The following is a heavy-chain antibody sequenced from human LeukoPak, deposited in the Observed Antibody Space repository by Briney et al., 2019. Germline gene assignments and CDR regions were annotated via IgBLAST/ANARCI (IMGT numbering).Heavy chain of an antibody. D-gene: IGHD3-22*01. Sequence: GGSLRLSCAASGFTFSDYYMSWIRQAPGKVLEWVSYISQSGRTIYYADSVKGRFTIYRDNAKNSLYLQMNSLRAEDTAVYYCIREYDSSGYYPNWFDPWGQGTLVTVSS. CDR2: ISQSGRTI. V-gene: IGHV3-11*01. J-gene: IGHJ5*02. CDR1: GFTFSDYY. CDR3: IREYDSSGYYPNWFDP.